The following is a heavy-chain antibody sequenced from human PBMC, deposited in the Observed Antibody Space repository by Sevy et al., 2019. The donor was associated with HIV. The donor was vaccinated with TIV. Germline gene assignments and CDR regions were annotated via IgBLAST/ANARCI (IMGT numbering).Heavy chain of an antibody. D-gene: IGHD3-16*02. CDR3: ARQVAARNMITFGGVIVPWSRGTYLSDS. CDR2: IYYSGST. J-gene: IGHJ4*02. CDR1: GGSIGSSTYY. Sequence: SETLSLTSTVSGGSIGSSTYYWGWIRQPPGKGLEWIGNIYYSGSTYYNPSLRSRVTISVDTSNNQFSLRLSSVTAADTAVYFCARQVAARNMITFGGVIVPWSRGTYLSDSWGQGTPVTVSS. V-gene: IGHV4-39*01.